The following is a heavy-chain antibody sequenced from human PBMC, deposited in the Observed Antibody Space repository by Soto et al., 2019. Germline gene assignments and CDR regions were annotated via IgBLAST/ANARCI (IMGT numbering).Heavy chain of an antibody. CDR2: ISTTGSYI. Sequence: GGSLRLSCAASGFTFSSYPMNWVRQAPGKGLEWVSFISTTGSYIYYADSVKGRFTISRDNAKNSPYLQVNSLRAEDTAVYYCARPEGYYYYMDVWGQGTTVTVSS. CDR1: GFTFSSYP. J-gene: IGHJ6*02. CDR3: ARPEGYYYYMDV. V-gene: IGHV3-21*01.